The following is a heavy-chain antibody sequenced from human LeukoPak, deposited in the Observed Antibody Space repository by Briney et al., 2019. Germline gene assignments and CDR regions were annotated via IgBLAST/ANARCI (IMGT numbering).Heavy chain of an antibody. CDR3: ARPPYAASYSIDC. CDR2: SRNKAQSFTI. J-gene: IGHJ4*02. V-gene: IGHV3-72*01. D-gene: IGHD1-26*01. CDR1: GLIFSDHY. Sequence: GGCLRLSCAVSGLIFSDHYIDWGRQAPGKGLEWVGRSRNKAQSFTIHYAASVKGRFTISRDDSKNSLYLQMDSLKTEDTAVYYCARPPYAASYSIDCWGQGTLVTVSS.